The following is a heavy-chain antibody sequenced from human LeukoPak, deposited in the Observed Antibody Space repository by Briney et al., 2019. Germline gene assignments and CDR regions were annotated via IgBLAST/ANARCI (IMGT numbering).Heavy chain of an antibody. CDR2: ISSSGSTI. V-gene: IGHV3-11*04. J-gene: IGHJ4*02. CDR1: GFTFSDYS. D-gene: IGHD3-22*01. CDR3: ARDMIVVYHYFDY. Sequence: PGGSLRLSCAASGFTFSDYSMSWIRQAPGKGLEWVAYISSSGSTIYYADSVKGRFTISRDNAKNSLYLQMNSLRAEDTAVYYCARDMIVVYHYFDYWGQGTLVTVSS.